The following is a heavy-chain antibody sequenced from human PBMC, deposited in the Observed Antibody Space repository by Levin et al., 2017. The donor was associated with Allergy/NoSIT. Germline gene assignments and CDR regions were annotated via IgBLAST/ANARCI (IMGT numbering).Heavy chain of an antibody. D-gene: IGHD3-16*01. CDR1: GYTFTKYW. CDR2: IDPSDSYA. Sequence: PGGSLRLSCKVSGYTFTKYWITWVRQMPGKGLEWMGNIDPSDSYAHYSPSFQGHVTISVDRSIATAYLQWRSLQASDTAMSSCARHQLGERQLVRYFDYWGQGTLVTVSS. J-gene: IGHJ4*02. V-gene: IGHV5-10-1*01. CDR3: ARHQLGERQLVRYFDY.